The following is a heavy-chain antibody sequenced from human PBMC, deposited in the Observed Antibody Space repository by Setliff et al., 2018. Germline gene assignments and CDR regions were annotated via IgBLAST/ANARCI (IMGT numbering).Heavy chain of an antibody. CDR2: ISADNGNT. CDR1: GYTFTTYG. D-gene: IGHD6-13*01. CDR3: ARVRKNDDSNNWYGASYYSYHYAMDV. Sequence: ASVKVSCKSSGYTFTTYGISWVRQAPGQGLEWMGWISADNGNTNYAQNLQGRVTMTTDTSTSTAYMELRSLRSDDTAIYYCARVRKNDDSNNWYGASYYSYHYAMDVWGLGTSVTVSS. V-gene: IGHV1-18*01. J-gene: IGHJ6*02.